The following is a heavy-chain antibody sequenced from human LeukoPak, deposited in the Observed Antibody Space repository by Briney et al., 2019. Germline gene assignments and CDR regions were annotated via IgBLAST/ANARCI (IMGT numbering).Heavy chain of an antibody. J-gene: IGHJ4*02. D-gene: IGHD5-18*01. CDR2: IWYDGSNK. CDR1: GFMFRSYG. V-gene: IGHV3-33*08. Sequence: GRSLRLSCAASGFMFRSYGMHWVRQAPGKGLEWVAVIWYDGSNKYYTDSVKGRFTISRDNSNNTLYLQMNSLRVEDTAVYYCARGHVRGYSYGFGYWGQGSLVTVSS. CDR3: ARGHVRGYSYGFGY.